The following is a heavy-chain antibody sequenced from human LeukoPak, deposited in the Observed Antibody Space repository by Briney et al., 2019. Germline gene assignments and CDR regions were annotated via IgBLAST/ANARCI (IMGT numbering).Heavy chain of an antibody. CDR3: ARDIVGATRYYFDY. CDR2: ISSSSSYI. Sequence: GGSLRLSCAASGFTVSSNYMSWVRQAPGKGLEWVSSISSSSSYIYYADSVKGRFTISRDNAKNSLYLQMNSLRAEDTAVYYCARDIVGATRYYFDYWGQGTLVTVSS. V-gene: IGHV3-21*01. J-gene: IGHJ4*02. D-gene: IGHD1-26*01. CDR1: GFTVSSNY.